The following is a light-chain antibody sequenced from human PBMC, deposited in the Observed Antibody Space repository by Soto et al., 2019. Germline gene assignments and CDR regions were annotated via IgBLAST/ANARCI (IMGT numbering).Light chain of an antibody. CDR3: QSYDSSLSGYV. CDR2: DVN. CDR1: GGDVGGYNY. V-gene: IGLV2-8*01. J-gene: IGLJ1*01. Sequence: QSVLTQPPSASGSPGQSVTISCTGTGGDVGGYNYVSWYQQHPGKVPRLIIYDVNKRPSGVPDRFSGSKSGTSASLAITGLQAEDEADYYCQSYDSSLSGYVFGTGTKVTVL.